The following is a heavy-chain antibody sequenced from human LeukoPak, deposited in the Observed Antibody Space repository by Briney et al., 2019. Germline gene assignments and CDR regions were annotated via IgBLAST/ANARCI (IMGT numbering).Heavy chain of an antibody. CDR2: ISANSGDT. J-gene: IGHJ4*02. Sequence: ASVKVSCKASGYTFTINGISWVRQAPGRGLKWMGWISANSGDTIYAEKFHGRVTLTRDTSTGTAYMELITLTYDDTAVYYCARDRWYAFDYWGQGTLVTVSS. CDR1: GYTFTING. V-gene: IGHV1-18*01. CDR3: ARDRWYAFDY. D-gene: IGHD6-13*01.